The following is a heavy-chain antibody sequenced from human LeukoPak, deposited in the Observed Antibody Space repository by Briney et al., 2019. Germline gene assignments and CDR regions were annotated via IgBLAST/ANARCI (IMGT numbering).Heavy chain of an antibody. CDR2: ISGSGGST. J-gene: IGHJ4*02. CDR1: GFTVSSNY. D-gene: IGHD6-19*01. V-gene: IGHV3-23*01. CDR3: AKDSRTHGIAVADTIDY. Sequence: GGSLRLSCAASGFTVSSNYMSWVRQAPGKGLEWVSAISGSGGSTYYADSVKGRFTISRDNSKNTLYLQMNSLRAEDTAVYYCAKDSRTHGIAVADTIDYWGQGTLVTVSS.